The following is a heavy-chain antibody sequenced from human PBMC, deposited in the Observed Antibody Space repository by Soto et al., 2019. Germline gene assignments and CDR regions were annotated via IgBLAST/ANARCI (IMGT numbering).Heavy chain of an antibody. V-gene: IGHV3-15*01. J-gene: IGHJ6*02. Sequence: GGSLRLSCAASGFTFSNAWMSWVRQAPGKGLEWVGRIKSKTDGGTTDYAAPVKGRFTISRDDSKNTLYLQMNSLKTEDTAVYYCTTDSSGSLGMDVWGQGTTVTVSS. CDR1: GFTFSNAW. D-gene: IGHD3-10*01. CDR2: IKSKTDGGTT. CDR3: TTDSSGSLGMDV.